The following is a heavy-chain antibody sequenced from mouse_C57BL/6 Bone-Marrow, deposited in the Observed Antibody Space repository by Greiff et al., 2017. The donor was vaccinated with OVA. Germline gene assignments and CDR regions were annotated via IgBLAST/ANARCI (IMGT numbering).Heavy chain of an antibody. CDR1: GYAFTNYL. V-gene: IGHV1-54*01. CDR3: ARALASDY. CDR2: INPGSGGT. D-gene: IGHD4-1*01. J-gene: IGHJ2*01. Sequence: LVESGAELVRPGTSVKVSCKASGYAFTNYLIEWVKQRPGQGLEWIGVINPGSGGTNYNEKFKGKATLTADKSSSTAYMQLSSLTSEDSAVYFCARALASDYWGQGTTLTVSS.